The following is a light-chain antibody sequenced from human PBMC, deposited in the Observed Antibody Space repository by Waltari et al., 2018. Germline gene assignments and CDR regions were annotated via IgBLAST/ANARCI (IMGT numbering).Light chain of an antibody. V-gene: IGKV3-20*01. CDR2: GES. Sequence: EIVLTQSPGTLSLSPGERATLSCRASQSVSSSYLAWYQQKPGQAPRVLIHGESNRATGIPDRFIGSGSGTDFTLTISRLEPEDFAVYYCQQYGSSPWTFGQGTKVEIK. J-gene: IGKJ1*01. CDR1: QSVSSSY. CDR3: QQYGSSPWT.